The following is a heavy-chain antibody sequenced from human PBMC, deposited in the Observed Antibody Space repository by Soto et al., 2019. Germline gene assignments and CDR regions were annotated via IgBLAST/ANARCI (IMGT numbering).Heavy chain of an antibody. CDR2: IYPGDSDT. D-gene: IGHD3-9*01. CDR3: ATSRQDILTGYYSAILDY. Sequence: GEPLKISCKGSGYSFTSYWIGWVRQMPGKDLEWMGIIYPGDSDTRYSPSFQGQVTISADKSISTAYLQWSSLKASDTAMYYCATSRQDILTGYYSAILDYWGQ. J-gene: IGHJ4*02. V-gene: IGHV5-51*01. CDR1: GYSFTSYW.